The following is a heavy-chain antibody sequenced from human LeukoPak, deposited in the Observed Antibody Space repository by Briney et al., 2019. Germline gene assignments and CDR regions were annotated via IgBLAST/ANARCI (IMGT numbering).Heavy chain of an antibody. CDR2: INHSGST. V-gene: IGHV4-34*01. CDR3: ARAAHTRLWFGELLFDY. D-gene: IGHD3-10*01. J-gene: IGHJ4*02. CDR1: GGSFSGYY. Sequence: PSETLSLTCAVYGGSFSGYYWSWIRQPPGKGLEWIGEINHSGSTNYNPSLKSRVTISVDTSKNQFSLKLSSVTAADTAVYYCARAAHTRLWFGELLFDYWGQGTLVTVSS.